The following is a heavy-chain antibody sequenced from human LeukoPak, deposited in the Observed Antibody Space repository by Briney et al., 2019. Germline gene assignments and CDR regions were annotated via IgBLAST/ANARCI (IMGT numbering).Heavy chain of an antibody. D-gene: IGHD3-16*01. J-gene: IGHJ4*02. V-gene: IGHV3-23*01. Sequence: GGPLRLSCAASGFTFSNYDMIWVRQAPGKGLEWVSSIRSTGAGGNTYSADSVKGRFTTSRDDSKSTLFLQMDSLTAEDTAVYYCTRNGGGLGYWGQGALVTVSS. CDR3: TRNGGGLGY. CDR2: IRSTGAGGNT. CDR1: GFTFSNYD.